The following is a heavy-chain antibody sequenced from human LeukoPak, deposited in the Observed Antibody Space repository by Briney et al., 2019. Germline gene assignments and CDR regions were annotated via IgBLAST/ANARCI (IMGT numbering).Heavy chain of an antibody. CDR1: GGSISSYY. CDR2: IYHSGST. CDR3: ARAYSSSSGIVDY. V-gene: IGHV4-59*12. Sequence: SETLSLTCTVSGGSISSYYWSWIRQPPGKGLEWIGYIYHSGSTYYNPSLKSRVTISVDRSKNQFSLKLSSVTAADTAVYYCARAYSSSSGIVDYWGQGTLVTVSS. J-gene: IGHJ4*02. D-gene: IGHD6-6*01.